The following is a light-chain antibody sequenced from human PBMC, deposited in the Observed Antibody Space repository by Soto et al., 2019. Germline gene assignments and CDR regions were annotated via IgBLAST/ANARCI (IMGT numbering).Light chain of an antibody. CDR2: GAS. J-gene: IGKJ2*01. V-gene: IGKV3-15*01. Sequence: EIVMTQSPATLSVSPGERAALSCRASQSIRSNLAWYQQKPGQAPRLLIYGASTRATGIPARVSGSGSGTEFTLPITSLQSEDFAVYYCQQYNNWPRTFGQGTKLEI. CDR3: QQYNNWPRT. CDR1: QSIRSN.